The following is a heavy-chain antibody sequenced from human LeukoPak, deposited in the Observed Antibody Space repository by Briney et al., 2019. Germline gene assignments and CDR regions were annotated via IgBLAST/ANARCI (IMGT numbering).Heavy chain of an antibody. CDR3: ARGEGARDGYNYEGPFYFDY. D-gene: IGHD5-24*01. V-gene: IGHV4-34*01. Sequence: SETLSLTCAVYGGSFSGYYWSWIRQPPGKGLEWIGEINHSGSTNYNPSLKSRVTISIDTSKNQFSLKLNSMTAADTAVYYCARGEGARDGYNYEGPFYFDYWGQGTLVTVSS. CDR1: GGSFSGYY. J-gene: IGHJ4*02. CDR2: INHSGST.